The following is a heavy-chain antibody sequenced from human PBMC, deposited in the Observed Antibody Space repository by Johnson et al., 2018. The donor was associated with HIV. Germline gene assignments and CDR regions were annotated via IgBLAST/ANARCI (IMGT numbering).Heavy chain of an antibody. CDR2: INEDGSEE. Sequence: VQLVESGGDLVQPGGSLRLSFEASGFTFSIYWMSWVRQAPGKGLKWVANINEDGSEEYYVDSVEGRLTISRDNAKNSLYLQIDNLRAEDTAVYYCARDGVYSSPWDALDIWGHGTMVTVSS. J-gene: IGHJ3*02. CDR3: ARDGVYSSPWDALDI. CDR1: GFTFSIYW. D-gene: IGHD6-13*01. V-gene: IGHV3-7*05.